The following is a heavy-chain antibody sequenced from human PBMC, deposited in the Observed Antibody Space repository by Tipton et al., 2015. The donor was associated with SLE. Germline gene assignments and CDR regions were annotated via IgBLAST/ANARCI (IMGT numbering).Heavy chain of an antibody. Sequence: SLRLSCAASGFNFEDYAMSWVRQAPGKGLEWVSGINWHGGSTGYAVSVKGRFTISRDNAKKSLHLQMNSLRADDTALYYCAGKRTVRFLESLSNAFDIWGHGTMVTVSS. CDR2: INWHGGST. CDR3: AGKRTVRFLESLSNAFDI. V-gene: IGHV3-20*04. J-gene: IGHJ3*02. CDR1: GFNFEDYA. D-gene: IGHD3-3*01.